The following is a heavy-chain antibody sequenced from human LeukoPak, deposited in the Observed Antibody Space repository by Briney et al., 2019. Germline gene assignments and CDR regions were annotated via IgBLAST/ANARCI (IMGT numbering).Heavy chain of an antibody. D-gene: IGHD6-19*01. Sequence: GGSLRLSCVASGFTFSSRDWMTWVRQAPGKGLEWVANIKQDGSEKNYVDSVKGRFTISRDNAKNSVDLQMNSLRVEDTAVYYCARNSGWYGVSWGQGTLVTVSS. CDR2: IKQDGSEK. V-gene: IGHV3-7*03. CDR3: ARNSGWYGVS. J-gene: IGHJ4*02. CDR1: GFTFSSRDW.